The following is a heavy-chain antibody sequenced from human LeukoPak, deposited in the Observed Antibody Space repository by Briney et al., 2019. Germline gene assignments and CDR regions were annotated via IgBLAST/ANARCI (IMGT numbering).Heavy chain of an antibody. J-gene: IGHJ4*02. D-gene: IGHD6-6*01. Sequence: PGRSLRLSCAASGFIFSSYGMHWVRQAPGKGLEWVAVISYDGSNKYYVDSVKGRFTISRDNSKNTLYLQMNSLRAEDTAVYYCAKDSSSLVRGGSFDCWGQGTLVTVSS. V-gene: IGHV3-30*18. CDR1: GFIFSSYG. CDR3: AKDSSSLVRGGSFDC. CDR2: ISYDGSNK.